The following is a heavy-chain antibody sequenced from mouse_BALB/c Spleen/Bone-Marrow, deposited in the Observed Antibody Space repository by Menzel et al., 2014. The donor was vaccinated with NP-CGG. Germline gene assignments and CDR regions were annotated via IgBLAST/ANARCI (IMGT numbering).Heavy chain of an antibody. J-gene: IGHJ4*01. CDR1: GFSLTSYG. CDR3: ARDRELSYAMDY. CDR2: IWAGGST. V-gene: IGHV2-9*02. D-gene: IGHD3-1*01. Sequence: VKLMESGPGLVAPSQSLSITCTVSGFSLTSYGVHWVRQPPGKGLEWLGVIWAGGSTNYNSALMSRLSISKDNFKSQVSLKMNSLQTDDTAMYYCARDRELSYAMDYWGQGTSVTVSS.